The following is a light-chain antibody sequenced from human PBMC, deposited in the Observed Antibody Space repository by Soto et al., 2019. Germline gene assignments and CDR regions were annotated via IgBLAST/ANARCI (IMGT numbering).Light chain of an antibody. J-gene: IGKJ1*01. CDR3: LQHNSYPRT. CDR1: QDIRND. CDR2: PAS. Sequence: DIQMTQSPSSLSASVGDRVTITCRASQDIRNDLLSYQHKPNKAPNRLIYPASSMQSAVPPRFSGIGSVTEFTLTISCLQPEDFATCYCLQHNSYPRTFGQGTKVDIK. V-gene: IGKV1-17*01.